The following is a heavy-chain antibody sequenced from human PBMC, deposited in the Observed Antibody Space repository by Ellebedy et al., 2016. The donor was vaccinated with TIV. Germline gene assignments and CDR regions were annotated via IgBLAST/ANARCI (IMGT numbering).Heavy chain of an antibody. Sequence: PGGSLRLSCAASGFTFSNYGMHWVRQAQGKGLEWVAVIWYDGSNKYYADSVKGRFTISRDNSKNTLYLQMNSLRVEDTAVYYCARVRRWTNYFDYWGQGTLVTVSS. CDR3: ARVRRWTNYFDY. D-gene: IGHD2-15*01. CDR1: GFTFSNYG. V-gene: IGHV3-33*08. J-gene: IGHJ4*02. CDR2: IWYDGSNK.